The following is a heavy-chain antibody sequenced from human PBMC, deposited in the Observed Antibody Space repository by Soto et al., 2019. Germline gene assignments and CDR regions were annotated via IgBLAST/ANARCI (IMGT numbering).Heavy chain of an antibody. J-gene: IGHJ4*02. Sequence: SETLSLTCTVSGGSMRSTNYYWGWIRQPPGKGLEWIGNVFFNGITFYKPSLESRVSISVDTSKSQFSLRLNSVTAADTAVYYCVKLPVRGGDQSDSWGQGTLVTV. CDR1: GGSMRSTNYY. D-gene: IGHD3-16*01. CDR2: VFFNGIT. V-gene: IGHV4-39*01. CDR3: VKLPVRGGDQSDS.